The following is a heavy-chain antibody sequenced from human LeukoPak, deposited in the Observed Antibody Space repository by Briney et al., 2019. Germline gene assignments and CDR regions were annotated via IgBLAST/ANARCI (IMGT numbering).Heavy chain of an antibody. V-gene: IGHV1-8*01. CDR1: GYTFTSYD. J-gene: IGHJ6*02. Sequence: ASVKVSCKASGYTFTSYDINWVRQATGQGLECMGWMNHNSGNTGYTQKFQGRVTMTRNTSISTAYMELSSLRSEDTAVYYCARVDTAMVTWYRYYYYGMDVWGQGTTVTVSS. CDR2: MNHNSGNT. CDR3: ARVDTAMVTWYRYYYYGMDV. D-gene: IGHD5-18*01.